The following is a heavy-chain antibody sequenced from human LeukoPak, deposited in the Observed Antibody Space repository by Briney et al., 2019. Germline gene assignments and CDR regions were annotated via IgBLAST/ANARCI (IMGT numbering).Heavy chain of an antibody. D-gene: IGHD5-12*01. Sequence: GGSLRLSCAASGFTFNSYGMHWVRQAPGKGLEWVAVISYDGSNKYYADFVKGRFTISRDNSKNTLSLQMNGLIPEDTAVYYCAKSVASDAYWGQGTLVTVSS. CDR2: ISYDGSNK. V-gene: IGHV3-30*18. CDR3: AKSVASDAY. CDR1: GFTFNSYG. J-gene: IGHJ4*02.